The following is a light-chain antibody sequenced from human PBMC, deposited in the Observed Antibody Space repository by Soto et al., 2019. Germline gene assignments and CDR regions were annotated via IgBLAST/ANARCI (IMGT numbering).Light chain of an antibody. J-gene: IGLJ3*02. V-gene: IGLV1-44*01. CDR3: STWDDSLDGRL. Sequence: QSVLTQPPSASGTPGQRVTMSCSGSSSNIGKNYVYWYQQLPGTAPKLLISNNDQRPSGIPDRFSGSKSVTSASLAISGLQSEDEGDYFCSTWDDSLDGRLFGGGTKLTVL. CDR1: SSNIGKNY. CDR2: NND.